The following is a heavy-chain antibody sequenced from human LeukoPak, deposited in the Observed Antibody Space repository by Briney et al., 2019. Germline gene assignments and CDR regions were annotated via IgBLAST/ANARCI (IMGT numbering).Heavy chain of an antibody. CDR1: GGTSSIYA. CDR3: ARRAAAGPEFDY. D-gene: IGHD6-13*01. J-gene: IGHJ4*02. CDR2: IIPIFGTA. V-gene: IGHV1-69*06. Sequence: ASVKVSFKGSGGTSSIYAISWVRQAPGQGREWMGGIIPIFGTANYAQKFQGRVTITADKSTSTAYMELSSLRSEDTAVYYCARRAAAGPEFDYWGQGTLVTVSS.